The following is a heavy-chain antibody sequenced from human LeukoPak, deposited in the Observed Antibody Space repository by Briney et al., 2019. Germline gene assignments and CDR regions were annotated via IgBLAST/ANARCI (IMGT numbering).Heavy chain of an antibody. V-gene: IGHV1-2*02. CDR2: IKPNSGGT. D-gene: IGHD3-9*01. J-gene: IGHJ4*02. CDR1: GNTFTAYY. Sequence: ASVKVSSKASGNTFTAYYMQWVRQLPAQRLAWRGCIKPNSGGTNYAQKFQGRVTMTRDTSISTAYMELSRLRSDDTAVYYCARGYFDTDYWGQGTLVTVSS. CDR3: ARGYFDTDY.